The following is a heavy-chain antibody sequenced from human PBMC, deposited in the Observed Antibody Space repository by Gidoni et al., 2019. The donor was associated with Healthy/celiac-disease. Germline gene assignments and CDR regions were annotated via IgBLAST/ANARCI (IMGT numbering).Heavy chain of an antibody. J-gene: IGHJ3*02. CDR3: TRHQRGYSYADDAFDI. CDR1: GFTFSGSA. V-gene: IGHV3-73*02. CDR2: IRSKANSYAT. Sequence: EVQLVESGGGLVQPGGSLKLSCAASGFTFSGSAMHWVRQASGKGLEWVGRIRSKANSYATAYAASVKGRFTISRDDSKNTAYLQMNSLKTEDTAVYYCTRHQRGYSYADDAFDIWGQGTMVTVSS. D-gene: IGHD5-18*01.